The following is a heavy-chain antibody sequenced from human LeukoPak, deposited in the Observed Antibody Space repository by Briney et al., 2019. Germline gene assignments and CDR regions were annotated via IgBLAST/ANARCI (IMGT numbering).Heavy chain of an antibody. Sequence: PSETLSLTCTVSGGSFSSHYWSWIRQPPGKGLEWIGYIYYSGSTNYNPSLKSRVTISVDTSKNQFSLKLSSVTAADTAVYYCARAPYNWNFHWFDPWGQGTLVIVSS. J-gene: IGHJ5*02. CDR2: IYYSGST. CDR3: ARAPYNWNFHWFDP. V-gene: IGHV4-59*11. CDR1: GGSFSSHY. D-gene: IGHD1-7*01.